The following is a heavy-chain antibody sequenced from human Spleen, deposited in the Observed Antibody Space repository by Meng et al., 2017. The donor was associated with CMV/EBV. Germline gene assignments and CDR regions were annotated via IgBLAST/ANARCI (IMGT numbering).Heavy chain of an antibody. D-gene: IGHD2-8*01. CDR1: GFTFSSYS. CDR3: VREASLATNAFDI. J-gene: IGHJ3*02. CDR2: ISRSSTYI. V-gene: IGHV3-21*01. Sequence: GGSLRLSCAASGFTFSSYSMNWVRQAPGKGLEWVSSISRSSTYIYYADSVKGRFTISRDNAKNSLYLQMNSLRAEDTAVYYCVREASLATNAFDIWGQGTLVTVSS.